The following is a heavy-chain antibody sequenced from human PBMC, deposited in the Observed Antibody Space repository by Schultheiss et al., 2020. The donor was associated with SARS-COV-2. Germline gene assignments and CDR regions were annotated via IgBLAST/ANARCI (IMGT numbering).Heavy chain of an antibody. CDR3: ARDRRNYYGSGNYYYYGMDV. CDR1: GGSISSSSYY. J-gene: IGHJ6*02. D-gene: IGHD3-10*01. V-gene: IGHV4-39*02. Sequence: SETLSLTCTVSGGSISSSSYYWGWIRQPPGKGLEWIGSIYYSGSTYYNPSLKSRVTISVDTSKNQFSLKLSSVTAADTAVYYCARDRRNYYGSGNYYYYGMDVWGQGTTVTVSS. CDR2: IYYSGST.